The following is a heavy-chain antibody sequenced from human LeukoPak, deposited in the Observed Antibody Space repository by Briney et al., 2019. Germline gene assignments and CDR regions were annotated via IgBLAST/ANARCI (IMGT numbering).Heavy chain of an antibody. CDR2: ISGSGGST. Sequence: AGGSLRLSCAASGFTFSSYAMSWVRQAPGKGLEWVSAISGSGGSTYYADSVKGRFTISRDNSKNTLYLQMSSLRAKDTAVYYCALLWFGELLPDYWGQGTLVTVSS. CDR3: ALLWFGELLPDY. V-gene: IGHV3-23*01. D-gene: IGHD3-10*01. CDR1: GFTFSSYA. J-gene: IGHJ4*02.